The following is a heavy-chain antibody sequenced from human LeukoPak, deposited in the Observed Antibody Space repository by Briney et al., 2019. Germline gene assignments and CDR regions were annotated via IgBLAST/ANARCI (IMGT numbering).Heavy chain of an antibody. CDR3: ARHGEYYFGY. V-gene: IGHV4-34*01. CDR1: GGSFSGYY. CDR2: ISRRGNT. Sequence: SETLSLTCAVYGGSFSGYYWRWIRQPPGKGLEWIGQISRRGNTNYNPSLKSRVTISVDTSKNQLSLKMSTVIDADTAVYSCARHGEYYFGYWGQGTRVIVSA. J-gene: IGHJ4*02. D-gene: IGHD3-10*01.